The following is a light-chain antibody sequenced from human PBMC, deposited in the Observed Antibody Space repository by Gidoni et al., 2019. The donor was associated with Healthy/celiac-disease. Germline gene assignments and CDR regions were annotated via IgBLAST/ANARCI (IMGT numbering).Light chain of an antibody. CDR3: AAWDDSLSVLYV. Sequence: QSVLTQPPSASGTPRQRVTISCSGSSPNIGSNYVYWYQQLPGTAPKLLIYRNNQRPSGVPDRFSGSKSGTSASLAISGLRSEDEADYYCAAWDDSLSVLYVFGTGTKVTVL. V-gene: IGLV1-47*01. CDR2: RNN. J-gene: IGLJ1*01. CDR1: SPNIGSNY.